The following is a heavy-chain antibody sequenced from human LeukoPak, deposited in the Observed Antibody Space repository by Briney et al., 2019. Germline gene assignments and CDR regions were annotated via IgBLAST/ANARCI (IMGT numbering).Heavy chain of an antibody. CDR2: INAGNGNT. J-gene: IGHJ4*02. V-gene: IGHV1-3*01. CDR1: GYTFTSYA. CDR3: ARAILWFGELSYYFDY. D-gene: IGHD3-10*01. Sequence: ASVKVSRKASGYTFTSYAMHWVRQAPGQRLEWMGWINAGNGNTKYSQKFQGRVTITRDTSASTAYMELSSLRSEDTAVYYCARAILWFGELSYYFDYWGQGTLVTVSS.